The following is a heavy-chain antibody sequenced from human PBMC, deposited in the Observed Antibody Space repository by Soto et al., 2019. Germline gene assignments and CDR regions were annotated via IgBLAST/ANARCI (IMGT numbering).Heavy chain of an antibody. CDR3: ARERLVPNCFDP. D-gene: IGHD6-19*01. V-gene: IGHV4-59*01. CDR1: GGSISNYH. J-gene: IGHJ5*02. CDR2: IYYTGST. Sequence: SETLSLTCAVSGGSISNYHWSWIRQAPGKGLEWIGYIYYTGSTNYNPSLKSRATISLDTSKKQFSLKLSSVTAADTAVYYCARERLVPNCFDPWGQGTLVTVSS.